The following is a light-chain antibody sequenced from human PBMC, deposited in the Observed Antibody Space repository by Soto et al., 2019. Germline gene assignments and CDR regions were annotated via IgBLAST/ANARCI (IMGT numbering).Light chain of an antibody. V-gene: IGKV1-39*01. CDR1: QTISSY. CDR3: QQSYRTPL. CDR2: AAS. Sequence: DIQMTPSPSSLSASVGDRVTITCRASQTISSYLNWYQQKPGKAPKLLIYAASNLQSGVPSRLSGSGSGTDFTLSISSLQPEDFATYYCQQSYRTPLFGPGTKVDIK. J-gene: IGKJ3*01.